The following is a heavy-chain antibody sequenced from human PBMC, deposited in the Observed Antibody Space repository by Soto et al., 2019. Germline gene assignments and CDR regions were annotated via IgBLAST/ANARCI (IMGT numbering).Heavy chain of an antibody. D-gene: IGHD5-18*01. CDR3: ARDRDTAMVSVFGYGMDV. CDR1: GGTFSSYA. J-gene: IGHJ6*02. Sequence: SVKVSCKASGGTFSSYAISWLRQSPGQGLEWMGGIIPIFGTANYAQKFQGRVTITADKSTSTAYMELSSLRSEDTAVYYCARDRDTAMVSVFGYGMDVWGQGTTVTVSS. V-gene: IGHV1-69*06. CDR2: IIPIFGTA.